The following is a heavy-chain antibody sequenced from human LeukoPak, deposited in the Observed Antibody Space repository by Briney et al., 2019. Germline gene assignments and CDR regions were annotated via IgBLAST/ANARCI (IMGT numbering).Heavy chain of an antibody. J-gene: IGHJ4*02. V-gene: IGHV1-69*02. CDR1: GVTFSSYT. CDR2: IIPILDIT. CDR3: AVSSGSGYTYGREDFFVDY. D-gene: IGHD5-18*01. Sequence: SVKVSCKASGVTFSSYTISWVRQAPGQGLEWMGRIIPILDITNYAQKFQDRVTITAGKSTSTAYMELSSLRSEDTAMYYCAVSSGSGYTYGREDFFVDYWGQGTLVTVSS.